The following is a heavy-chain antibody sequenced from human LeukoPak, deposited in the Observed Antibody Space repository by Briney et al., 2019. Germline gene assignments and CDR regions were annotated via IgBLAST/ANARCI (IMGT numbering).Heavy chain of an antibody. CDR2: IHPSTGNP. D-gene: IGHD3-16*02. CDR1: GYSFTNYA. V-gene: IGHV7-4-1*02. Sequence: ASVTVSCKASGYSFTNYAMNWVRQAPGQGLEWMGWIHPSTGNPTYAQGFTGRFVFSLDTSVSTTYLQISSLKAEDTAVYFCARAFQSLGGLSLPDYWGQGTLVTVSS. CDR3: ARAFQSLGGLSLPDY. J-gene: IGHJ4*02.